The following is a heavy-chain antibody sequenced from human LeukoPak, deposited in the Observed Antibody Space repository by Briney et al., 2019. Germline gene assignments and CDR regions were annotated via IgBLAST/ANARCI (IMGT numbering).Heavy chain of an antibody. CDR1: GFTLSSSS. J-gene: IGHJ4*02. Sequence: QPGGSLRLSCAASGFTLSSSSMRWVRQVQGKGLEWVSGISASGGSTYYADSVRGRFTISRDNSKNTLYVQMNSLRDEDTAVYYCAKDRRWESPHYLDSWGQGTLVTVSS. V-gene: IGHV3-23*01. CDR3: AKDRRWESPHYLDS. CDR2: ISASGGST. D-gene: IGHD1-26*01.